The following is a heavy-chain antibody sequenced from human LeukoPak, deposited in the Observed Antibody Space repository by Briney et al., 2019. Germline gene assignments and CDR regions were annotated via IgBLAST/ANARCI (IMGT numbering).Heavy chain of an antibody. CDR2: ISTYNGNT. CDR1: GYTFTNYG. V-gene: IGHV1-18*01. J-gene: IGHJ4*02. D-gene: IGHD1-26*01. CDR3: ARGWTFPDPIVGPTTGYPDY. Sequence: ASVKVSCKASGYTFTNYGISWVRQAPGQGLEWMGWISTYNGNTNYAQKVQGRVTMTTDTSTSTAYMELRSLRSDDTAAYYCARGWTFPDPIVGPTTGYPDYWGQGTLVTVSS.